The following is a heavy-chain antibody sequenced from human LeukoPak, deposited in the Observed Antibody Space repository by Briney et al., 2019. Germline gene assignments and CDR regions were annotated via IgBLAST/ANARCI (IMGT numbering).Heavy chain of an antibody. J-gene: IGHJ4*02. CDR2: ISAYNGNT. CDR1: GYTFTSYG. Sequence: ASVKVSCKASGYTFTSYGISWVRQAPGQGLEWMGWISAYNGNTNYAQKLQGRVTMTTDTSTSTAYMELRSLRSEDTAVYYCATDRGIGIAFDYWGQGTLVTVSS. D-gene: IGHD6-13*01. V-gene: IGHV1-18*01. CDR3: ATDRGIGIAFDY.